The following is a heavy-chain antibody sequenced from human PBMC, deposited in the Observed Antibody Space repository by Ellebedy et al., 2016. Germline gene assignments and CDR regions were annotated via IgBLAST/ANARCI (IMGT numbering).Heavy chain of an antibody. Sequence: GGSLRLSCAASGFTFADYAMHWVRHAPGKGLEWVSGISWNSGSIGYADSVKGRFTISRDNAKNTLYLQMSSLRAEDTAVYYCARGYGITGIFYGMDVWGQGTTVTVSS. CDR3: ARGYGITGIFYGMDV. CDR1: GFTFADYA. D-gene: IGHD1-20*01. J-gene: IGHJ6*02. CDR2: ISWNSGSI. V-gene: IGHV3-9*01.